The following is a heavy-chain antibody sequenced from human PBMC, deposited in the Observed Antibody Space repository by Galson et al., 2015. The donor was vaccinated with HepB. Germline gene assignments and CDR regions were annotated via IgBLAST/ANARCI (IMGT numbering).Heavy chain of an antibody. V-gene: IGHV3-30*03. Sequence: SLRLSCAASGFSFSDYGMTWVRQAPGKGLEWVAVISYDGSNKYYADSVKGRFTISRDNSKNTLYLQMNSLRAEDTAVYYCARDKLTFGSGPVGYWGQGTLVTVSS. CDR1: GFSFSDYG. CDR2: ISYDGSNK. CDR3: ARDKLTFGSGPVGY. D-gene: IGHD3-16*01. J-gene: IGHJ4*02.